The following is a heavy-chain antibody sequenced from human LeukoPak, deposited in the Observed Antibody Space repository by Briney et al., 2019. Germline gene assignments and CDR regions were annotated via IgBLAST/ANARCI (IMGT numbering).Heavy chain of an antibody. D-gene: IGHD4/OR15-4a*01. CDR1: GFTFSSYS. CDR2: ISGSGGST. CDR3: AKDRARETYYYGMDV. J-gene: IGHJ6*02. V-gene: IGHV3-23*01. Sequence: PGGSLRLSCAASGFTFSSYSMSWVRQAPGKGLEWVSAISGSGGSTYYADSVKGRFTISRDNSKNTLYLQMNSLRAEDTAVYYCAKDRARETYYYGMDVWGQGTTVTVSS.